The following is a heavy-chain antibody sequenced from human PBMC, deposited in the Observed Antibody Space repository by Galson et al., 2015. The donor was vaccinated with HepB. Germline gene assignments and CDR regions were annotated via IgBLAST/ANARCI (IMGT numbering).Heavy chain of an antibody. J-gene: IGHJ3*02. CDR3: ARVGSGYDLGAFDI. Sequence: SLRLSCAASGFTVSSNYMSWVRQAPGKGLEWVSVIYSGGSTYYADSVKGRFTISRDNSKNTLYLQMNSLRAEDTAVYYCARVGSGYDLGAFDIWGQGTMVTVSS. CDR1: GFTVSSNY. D-gene: IGHD5-12*01. CDR2: IYSGGST. V-gene: IGHV3-53*01.